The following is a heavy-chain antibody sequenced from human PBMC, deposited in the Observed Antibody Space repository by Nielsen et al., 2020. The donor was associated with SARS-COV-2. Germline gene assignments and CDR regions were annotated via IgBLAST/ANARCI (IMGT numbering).Heavy chain of an antibody. D-gene: IGHD5-12*01. CDR3: ARGQGDGYSGYDPNNWFDP. J-gene: IGHJ5*02. Sequence: GSLRLSCTVSGGSISSGGYYWSWIRQPPGKGLEWIGYIYYSGSTNYNPSLKSRVTISVDTSKNQFSLKLSSVTAADTAVYYCARGQGDGYSGYDPNNWFDPWGQGTLVTVSS. CDR2: IYYSGST. V-gene: IGHV4-61*08. CDR1: GGSISSGGYY.